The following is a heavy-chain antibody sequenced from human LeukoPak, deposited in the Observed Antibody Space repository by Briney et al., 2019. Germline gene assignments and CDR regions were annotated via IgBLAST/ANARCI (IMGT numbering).Heavy chain of an antibody. CDR2: ISPSGGTS. J-gene: IGHJ4*02. CDR1: GFTFSSYG. V-gene: IGHV3-23*01. D-gene: IGHD4-17*01. Sequence: GGSLRLSCAASGFTFSSYGISWVRQAPGKGLEWVSGISPSGGTSYADSVKGRFTISRDNSKNTMYLQMNSLIAEDTAVYYCARTYGRHSLDCRGQGILVTVSS. CDR3: ARTYGRHSLDC.